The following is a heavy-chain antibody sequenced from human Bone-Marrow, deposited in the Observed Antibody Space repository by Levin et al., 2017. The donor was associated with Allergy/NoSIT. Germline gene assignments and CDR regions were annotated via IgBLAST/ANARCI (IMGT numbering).Heavy chain of an antibody. Sequence: SGPTLVKPTQTLTLTCTLSGFSLTTSGEGVGLFRQPPGKALEWLSLIFWDGDERYSPSLQTRLTITKDTSRNHVVLRMTNMDPVDTGTYYCAHVASQRERDYWFFDIWGRGTLVTVSS. J-gene: IGHJ2*01. CDR3: AHVASQRERDYWFFDI. CDR1: GFSLTTSGEG. D-gene: IGHD1-1*01. CDR2: IFWDGDE. V-gene: IGHV2-5*02.